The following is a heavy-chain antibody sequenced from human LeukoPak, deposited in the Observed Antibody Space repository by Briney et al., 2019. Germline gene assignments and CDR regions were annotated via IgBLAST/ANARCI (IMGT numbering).Heavy chain of an antibody. CDR1: GFAFSSYG. D-gene: IGHD6-19*01. CDR2: IWYDGSNK. CDR3: ARDLAAEAGPK. J-gene: IGHJ4*02. Sequence: GRSLRLSCAASGFAFSSYGMHWVRQAPGKGLEWVAVIWYDGSNKYYADSVKGRFTISRDNSKNTLYLQMNSLRAEDTAVYYCARDLAAEAGPKWGQGTLVTVSS. V-gene: IGHV3-33*01.